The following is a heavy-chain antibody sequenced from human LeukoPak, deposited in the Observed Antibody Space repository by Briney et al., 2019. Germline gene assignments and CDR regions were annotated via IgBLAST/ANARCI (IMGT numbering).Heavy chain of an antibody. V-gene: IGHV1-18*01. CDR2: ISAYNGNT. CDR1: GGTFSSYA. Sequence: ASVKVSCKASGGTFSSYAISWVRQAPGQGLEWMGWISAYNGNTNYAQKLQGRVTMTTDTSTSTAYMELRSLRSDDTAVYYCARDQRSFDWFDPWGQGTLVTVSS. CDR3: ARDQRSFDWFDP. J-gene: IGHJ5*02. D-gene: IGHD1-26*01.